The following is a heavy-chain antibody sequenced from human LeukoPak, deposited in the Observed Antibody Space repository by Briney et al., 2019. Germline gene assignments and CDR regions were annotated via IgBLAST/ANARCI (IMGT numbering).Heavy chain of an antibody. CDR1: GFTFSSCG. D-gene: IGHD4-17*01. Sequence: GGSLRLSCAASGFTFSSCGMHWVRQAPGKGLEWVAVIWYDGSNKYYADSVKGRFTISRDNSKNTLYLQMNSLRAEDTAVYYCARGNRGTVTTDDAFDIWAKGQWSPSLQ. J-gene: IGHJ3*02. CDR3: ARGNRGTVTTDDAFDI. V-gene: IGHV3-33*08. CDR2: IWYDGSNK.